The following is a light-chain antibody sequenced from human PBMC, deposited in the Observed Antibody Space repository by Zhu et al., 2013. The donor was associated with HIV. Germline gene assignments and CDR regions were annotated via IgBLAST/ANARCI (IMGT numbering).Light chain of an antibody. V-gene: IGKV1-33*01. CDR2: DGS. CDR1: QDIKKS. CDR3: QQHHSLPYT. J-gene: IGKJ2*01. Sequence: DIQLTQAPSSLSASVGDRVTITCQASQDIKKSLNWYRQRPGKAPELLIYDGSLLQTGVPSRFSGSGSGTDFSLIINSLQPEDFATYHCQQHHSLPYTFGQGT.